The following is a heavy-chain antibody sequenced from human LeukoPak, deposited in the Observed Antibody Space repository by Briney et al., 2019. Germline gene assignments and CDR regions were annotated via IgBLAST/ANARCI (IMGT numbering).Heavy chain of an antibody. J-gene: IGHJ6*02. CDR1: GYTFTSYY. CDR2: INPSGGST. D-gene: IGHD1-1*01. Sequence: GASVKVSCKASGYTFTSYYMHWVRQAPGQGLEGMGIINPSGGSTSYAQKFQGRVTMTRDTSTSTVYMELSSLRSEDTAVYYCASKNWRGDGMDVWGQGTTVTVSS. CDR3: ASKNWRGDGMDV. V-gene: IGHV1-46*01.